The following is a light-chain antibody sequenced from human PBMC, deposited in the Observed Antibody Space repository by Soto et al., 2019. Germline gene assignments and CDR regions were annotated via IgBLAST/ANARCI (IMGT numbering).Light chain of an antibody. CDR3: QKYDIAPFT. CDR2: AAS. V-gene: IGKV1-27*01. Sequence: DIQMTQSPSSLSASVGDRVTITCRASQDIRNYLAWYQQKPGKVPKLLIYAASSLQSGVPSRFSGSGSGTEFTLTLSSLQSEDVATYYCQKYDIAPFTFGPGTKVDIK. CDR1: QDIRNY. J-gene: IGKJ3*01.